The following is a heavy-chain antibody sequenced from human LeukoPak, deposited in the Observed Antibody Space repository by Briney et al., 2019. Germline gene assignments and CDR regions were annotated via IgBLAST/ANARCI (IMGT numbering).Heavy chain of an antibody. CDR3: TTEIRWELPAGG. Sequence: GGSLRLSCAASGFTVSSNYMSCVRRAPGKGLEWVGRIKSKSDGETTVYAAPVKGRFTISRDDSKNTLYLQLNSLKTEDTAVYYCTTEIRWELPAGGWGQGTLVTVSS. D-gene: IGHD1-26*01. CDR2: IKSKSDGETT. CDR1: GFTVSSNY. J-gene: IGHJ4*02. V-gene: IGHV3-15*01.